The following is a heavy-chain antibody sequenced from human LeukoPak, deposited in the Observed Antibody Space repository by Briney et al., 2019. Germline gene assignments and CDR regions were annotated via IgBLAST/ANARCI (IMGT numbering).Heavy chain of an antibody. J-gene: IGHJ4*02. D-gene: IGHD3-22*01. CDR1: GGSISSYY. Sequence: SETLSLTCIVSGGSISSYYWSWIRQPPGKGLEWIGYIYYSGSTNYNPSLKSRVTISIDTSKNQFSLKLSSVTAADTAVYYCARYYGGDSSGYLNSWGQGTLVTVSS. CDR2: IYYSGST. V-gene: IGHV4-59*01. CDR3: ARYYGGDSSGYLNS.